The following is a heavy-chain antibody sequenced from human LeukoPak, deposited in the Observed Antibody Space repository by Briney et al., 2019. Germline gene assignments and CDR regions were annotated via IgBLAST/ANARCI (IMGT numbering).Heavy chain of an antibody. CDR2: IRGDGTTT. V-gene: IGHV3-74*01. D-gene: IGHD2-15*01. CDR3: AGTWSFDY. J-gene: IGHJ4*02. Sequence: GGSLRLSCTVSGFTFSNDWMHWVPKAPGKGRLWVSRIRGDGTTTNYPDSVKGRFPISKDNAKNTLYLQMDSLRAEDTAVYYCAGTWSFDYWGQGTLVSVS. CDR1: GFTFSNDW.